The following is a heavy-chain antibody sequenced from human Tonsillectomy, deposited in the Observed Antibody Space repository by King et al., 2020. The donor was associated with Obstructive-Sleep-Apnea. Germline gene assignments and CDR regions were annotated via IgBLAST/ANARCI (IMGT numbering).Heavy chain of an antibody. CDR2: ISSNGGST. J-gene: IGHJ4*02. CDR1: GFTFSSYA. Sequence: VQLVESGGGLVQPGGSLRLSCAASGFTFSSYAMHWVRQAPGKGLEYVSAISSNGGSTYYANSVKGRFTISRDNSKNTLYLQMGSLRAEDMAVYYFARDPYCSSTSCHYPFDYWGQGTLVTVSS. D-gene: IGHD2-2*01. CDR3: ARDPYCSSTSCHYPFDY. V-gene: IGHV3-64*01.